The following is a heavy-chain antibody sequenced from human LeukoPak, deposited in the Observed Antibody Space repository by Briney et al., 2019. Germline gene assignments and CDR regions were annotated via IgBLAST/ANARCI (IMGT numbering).Heavy chain of an antibody. Sequence: SKTLSLTCTVSGVSISSGSYYWSWIRQPAGKGLEWIGRIYTSGSTSYNPSLKSRVTILVDTSKNQFSLKLSSVTAADTAVYYCARVDDSLMWGAKHTFDIWGQGTVVTVSS. V-gene: IGHV4-61*02. CDR3: ARVDDSLMWGAKHTFDI. CDR2: IYTSGST. J-gene: IGHJ3*02. D-gene: IGHD2-8*01. CDR1: GVSISSGSYY.